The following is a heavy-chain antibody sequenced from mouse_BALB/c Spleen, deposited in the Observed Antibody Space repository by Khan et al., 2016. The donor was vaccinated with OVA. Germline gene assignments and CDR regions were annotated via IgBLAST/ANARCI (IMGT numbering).Heavy chain of an antibody. J-gene: IGHJ2*01. CDR2: ISSGGDYT. V-gene: IGHV5-6*02. CDR3: ATSYFYGYYFDY. CDR1: GFTFSSYS. Sequence: EVKLVESGGDLVKPGGSLKLSCAASGFTFSSYSMSWVRQTPDKRLEWVASISSGGDYTYYPDSVKGRFTISRDNPKNTLFLQMTSLMSEDTAMYYCATSYFYGYYFDYWGPGTTLTVS. D-gene: IGHD1-1*01.